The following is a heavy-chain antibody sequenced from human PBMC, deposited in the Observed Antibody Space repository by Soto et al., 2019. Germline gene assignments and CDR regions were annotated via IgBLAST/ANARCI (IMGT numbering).Heavy chain of an antibody. Sequence: QVQLVQSGAELKKPGASVKVSRKASGYTFSNYDMNWVRQATGQGPEWIGWVNPNNGDTGYAQKFQGRVTLTTYISTTTAYMELTGLRSEDTAIYYCAKVSRKGSAIDFDYWGQGTLITVSS. CDR3: AKVSRKGSAIDFDY. CDR1: GYTFSNYD. J-gene: IGHJ4*02. V-gene: IGHV1-8*01. D-gene: IGHD3-10*01. CDR2: VNPNNGDT.